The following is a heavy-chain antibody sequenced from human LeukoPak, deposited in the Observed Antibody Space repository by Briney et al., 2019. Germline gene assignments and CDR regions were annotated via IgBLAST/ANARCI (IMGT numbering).Heavy chain of an antibody. J-gene: IGHJ4*02. CDR1: GYTFTNYD. V-gene: IGHV1-8*01. CDR3: ATGSPALYYFDY. Sequence: ASVKVSCKASGYTFTNYDINWVRQATGQGLEWMGWINPNSGDTGYAQKFQGRLTMTRDTSITTAYMELSSLRSEDTAVYYCATGSPALYYFDYWGQGTLVTVSS. CDR2: INPNSGDT. D-gene: IGHD3-10*01.